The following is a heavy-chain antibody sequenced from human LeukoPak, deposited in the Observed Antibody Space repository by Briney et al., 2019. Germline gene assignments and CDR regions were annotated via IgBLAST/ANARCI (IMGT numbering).Heavy chain of an antibody. D-gene: IGHD1-14*01. J-gene: IGHJ5*02. Sequence: ASVNVSCKASGYTFTGYYMHWVRQAPGQGLEWMGWINPNSGGTNYAQKFQGRVTMTRDTSISTAYMELSRLRSDDTAVYYCARLRRSLNRPKTERAEFDPWGQGTLVTVSS. CDR2: INPNSGGT. CDR3: ARLRRSLNRPKTERAEFDP. V-gene: IGHV1-2*02. CDR1: GYTFTGYY.